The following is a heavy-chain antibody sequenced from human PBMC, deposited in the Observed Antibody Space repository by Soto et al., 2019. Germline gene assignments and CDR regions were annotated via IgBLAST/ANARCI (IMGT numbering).Heavy chain of an antibody. V-gene: IGHV4-39*01. CDR3: ARPYCSSPTCSTSWFDP. D-gene: IGHD2-2*01. CDR1: GGSISRTTYY. J-gene: IGHJ5*02. CDR2: IYYSGST. Sequence: SETLSLTCTVSGGSISRTTYYWGWVRQPPGKGLEWIGSIYYSGSTYYNPSLKSRVAISVDTSKNQFSLELSSVTAADTAVYYCARPYCSSPTCSTSWFDPWGQGTQVTVSS.